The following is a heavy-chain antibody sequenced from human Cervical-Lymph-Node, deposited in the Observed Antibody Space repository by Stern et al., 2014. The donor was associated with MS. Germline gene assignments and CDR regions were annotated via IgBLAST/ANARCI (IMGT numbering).Heavy chain of an antibody. J-gene: IGHJ3*02. Sequence: QVQLVESGAEVKKPGASVKVSCKASEYTFTYFFMHWVRQAPGHGLEGMGVIHPSGGFTTYAQKFQGRVTMTRDTSTSTVYMELTSLTSEDTAVYYCASARNTAFDIWGQGTLVTVSS. V-gene: IGHV1-46*03. CDR2: IHPSGGFT. CDR3: ASARNTAFDI. CDR1: EYTFTYFF.